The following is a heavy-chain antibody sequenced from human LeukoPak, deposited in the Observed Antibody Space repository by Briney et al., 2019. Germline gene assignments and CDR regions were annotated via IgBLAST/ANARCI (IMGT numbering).Heavy chain of an antibody. CDR2: ISSNGGST. J-gene: IGHJ5*02. V-gene: IGHV3-64*01. CDR1: GFTFSSYA. D-gene: IGHD1-26*01. CDR3: ARARGWELLDVLWFDP. Sequence: GGSLRLSCAASGFTFSSYAMHWVRQAPGKGLEYVSAISSNGGSTYYANSVKGRFTISRDNSKNTLYLQMGSLRVEDMAVYYCARARGWELLDVLWFDPWGQGTLVTVSS.